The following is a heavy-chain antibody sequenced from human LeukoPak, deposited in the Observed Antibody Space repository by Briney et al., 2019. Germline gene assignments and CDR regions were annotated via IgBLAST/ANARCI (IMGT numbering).Heavy chain of an antibody. CDR1: GYTFTGYY. CDR3: ARDLNIVVVPAAPAVY. J-gene: IGHJ4*02. Sequence: ASVKVFCKASGYTFTGYYMHWVRQAPGQGLEWMGWINPNSGGTNYAQKFQGRVTMTRDTSISTAYMELSRLRSDDTAMYYCARDLNIVVVPAAPAVYWGQGTLVTVSS. V-gene: IGHV1-2*02. CDR2: INPNSGGT. D-gene: IGHD2-2*01.